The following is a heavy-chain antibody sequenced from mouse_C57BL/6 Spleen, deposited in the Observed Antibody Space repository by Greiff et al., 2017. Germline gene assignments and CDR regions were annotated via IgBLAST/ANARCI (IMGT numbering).Heavy chain of an antibody. CDR2: IYPGDGDT. Sequence: QVQLQQSGAELVKPGASVKISCKASGYAFSSYWRNWVKQRPGKGLEWIGQIYPGDGDTNYNGKFKGKATLTADKSSSTAYMQLSSLTSEDSAVYFCARESGYRFDYWGQGTTLTVSS. J-gene: IGHJ2*01. CDR3: ARESGYRFDY. D-gene: IGHD1-1*01. CDR1: GYAFSSYW. V-gene: IGHV1-80*01.